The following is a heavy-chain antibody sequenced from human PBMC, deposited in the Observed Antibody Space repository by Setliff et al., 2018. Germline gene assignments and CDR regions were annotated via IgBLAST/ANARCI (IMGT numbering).Heavy chain of an antibody. D-gene: IGHD3-22*01. CDR2: INHSGSP. CDR1: GASFSGTY. CDR3: RVWVDMIEVDS. V-gene: IGHV4-34*01. Sequence: PSETLSLTCAVYGASFSGTYCSWIRQSPGKGPEWIGEINHTGSPNWIGEINHSGSPNYNPSLKSRVTMSVDTSKNQFSLKLTSVTAADTAVYYCRVWVDMIEVDSWAQGTLVTVSS. J-gene: IGHJ4*02.